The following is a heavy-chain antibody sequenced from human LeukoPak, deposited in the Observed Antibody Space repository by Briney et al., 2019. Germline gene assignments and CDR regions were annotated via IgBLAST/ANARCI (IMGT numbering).Heavy chain of an antibody. J-gene: IGHJ6*02. CDR3: AREWVYCSGGSCSGVGMDV. Sequence: GGSLRLSCAASGFTFSSYWMHWVRQAPGKGLVWVSRINSDGSSTSYADSVKGRFTISRDNAKHTLYLQMNSLRAEDTAVYYCAREWVYCSGGSCSGVGMDVWGQGTTVTVSS. CDR1: GFTFSSYW. CDR2: INSDGSST. D-gene: IGHD2-15*01. V-gene: IGHV3-74*01.